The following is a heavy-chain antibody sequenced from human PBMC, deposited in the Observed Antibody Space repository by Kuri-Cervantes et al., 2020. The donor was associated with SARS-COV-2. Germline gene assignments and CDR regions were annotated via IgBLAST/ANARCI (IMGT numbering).Heavy chain of an antibody. CDR2: IYYSATT. J-gene: IGHJ3*02. CDR3: ARALHGVNAFDI. D-gene: IGHD4-17*01. CDR1: GVSISSYY. Sequence: LRLSCTVSGVSISSYYWNWIRQSPGKGLEWIGYIYYSATTNYNPSLKSRVTISLDTSKNQFSLKLSSVTAADTAVYYRARALHGVNAFDIWGQGTVVTVSS. V-gene: IGHV4-59*08.